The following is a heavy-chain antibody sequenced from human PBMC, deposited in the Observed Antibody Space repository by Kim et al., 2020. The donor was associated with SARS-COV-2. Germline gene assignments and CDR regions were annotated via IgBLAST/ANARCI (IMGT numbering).Heavy chain of an antibody. CDR1: GGSFSGYY. V-gene: IGHV4-34*01. Sequence: SETLSLTCAVYGGSFSGYYWSWIRQPPGKGLEWIGEINHSGSTNYNPSLKSRVTISVDTSKNQFSLKLSSVTAADTAVYYCARGPLWWFGELLRSNSGFSCWGQGTLVTVSS. D-gene: IGHD3-10*01. CDR3: ARGPLWWFGELLRSNSGFSC. J-gene: IGHJ4*02. CDR2: INHSGST.